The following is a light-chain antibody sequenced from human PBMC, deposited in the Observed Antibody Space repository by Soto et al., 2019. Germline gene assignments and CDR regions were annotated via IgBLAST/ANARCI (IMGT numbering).Light chain of an antibody. CDR1: SSDIGNNY. CDR3: ATWDSGLSVEV. V-gene: IGLV1-51*01. J-gene: IGLJ3*02. Sequence: QSVLTQPPSVSAAPGQKVSISCSGSSSDIGNNYVSWYQVLPGKAPKLLIYDNHQRPSGIRDRFSGSKSGTSATLDITGLQTGDEADYYCATWDSGLSVEVFGGGTKLTVL. CDR2: DNH.